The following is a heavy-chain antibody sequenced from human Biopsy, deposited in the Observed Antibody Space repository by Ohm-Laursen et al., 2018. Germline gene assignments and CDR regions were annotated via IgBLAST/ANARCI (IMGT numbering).Heavy chain of an antibody. V-gene: IGHV4-39*01. CDR3: AQTRNDYGGFYFDY. CDR1: GDTISTYY. D-gene: IGHD4/OR15-4a*01. CDR2: IRNT. Sequence: SETLSLTWAVSGDTISTYYWGWIRQPPGKGLEWIGTIRNTYFRTSLKSRVTISVDTSKNQFSLKLSSFTAADTGVYYCAQTRNDYGGFYFDYWGRGTLVTVSS. J-gene: IGHJ4*02.